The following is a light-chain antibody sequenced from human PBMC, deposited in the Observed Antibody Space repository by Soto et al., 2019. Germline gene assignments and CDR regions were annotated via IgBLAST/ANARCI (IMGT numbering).Light chain of an antibody. Sequence: EIVLTQSPATLSLSPGERATLSCRASQSVSSYLLWYQQKPGQAPRLLIYDASNRASGTPARFSGSGSETDFTLTISSLEPEDVAVYYCQQYYTTPTWTFGQGTKVEV. CDR2: DAS. CDR3: QQYYTTPTWT. CDR1: QSVSSY. J-gene: IGKJ1*01. V-gene: IGKV3-11*01.